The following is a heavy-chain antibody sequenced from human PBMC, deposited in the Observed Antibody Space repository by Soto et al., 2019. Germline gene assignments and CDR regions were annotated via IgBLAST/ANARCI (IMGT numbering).Heavy chain of an antibody. CDR2: ITSDGNIR. CDR3: ARALIPYCSRNSCRYFDY. V-gene: IGHV3-30-3*01. D-gene: IGHD2-8*01. Sequence: PGGSLRLSCAASGFTFSSYTMHWVRQAPGKGLEWVAVITSDGNIRLYADSVKGRFSISRDTSKDTLYLQMSSLRPEDTAVYYCARALIPYCSRNSCRYFDYWGQGTLVTVSS. CDR1: GFTFSSYT. J-gene: IGHJ4*02.